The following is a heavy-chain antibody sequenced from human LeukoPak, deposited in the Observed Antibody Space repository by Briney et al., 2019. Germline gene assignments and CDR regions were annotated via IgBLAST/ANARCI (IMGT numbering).Heavy chain of an antibody. D-gene: IGHD3-22*01. J-gene: IGHJ4*02. CDR1: GGSFSGYY. V-gene: IGHV4-34*01. CDR2: INHSGST. CDR3: ARVNTMIVVDY. Sequence: PSETLSLTRAVYGGSFSGYYWSWIRQPPGKGLEWIGEINHSGSTNYNPSLKSRVTISVDTSKNQFSLKLSSVTAADTAVYYCARVNTMIVVDYWGQGTLVTVSS.